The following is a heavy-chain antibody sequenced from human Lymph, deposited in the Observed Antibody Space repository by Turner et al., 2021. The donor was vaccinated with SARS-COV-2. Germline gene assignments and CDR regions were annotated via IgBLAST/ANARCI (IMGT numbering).Heavy chain of an antibody. CDR1: GYSLPTYW. CDR2: IYPGDSDT. J-gene: IGHJ4*02. CDR3: ARLPIARGYSGYDFYYFDY. Sequence: EVQLVQSGAEVKKPVEYLKISCKGSGYSLPTYWIGWVRQMPGKGLEWMGIIYPGDSDTRYSPSFQGQVTISADKSISTAYLQLSSLKASDTAMYYCARLPIARGYSGYDFYYFDYWGQGTLVTVSS. D-gene: IGHD5-12*01. V-gene: IGHV5-51*01.